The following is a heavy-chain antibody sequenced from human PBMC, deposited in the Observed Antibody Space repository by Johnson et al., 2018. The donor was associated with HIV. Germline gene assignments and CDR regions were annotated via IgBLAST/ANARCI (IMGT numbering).Heavy chain of an antibody. Sequence: VQLVESGGGLVQPGGSLRLSCAASGFTFSSYAMSWVRQAPGKGLEWVSAISGSGGSTYYADSVKGRFTISRDNSKNSLYLQMNSLRAEDTALYYGARGVDYYEGREDAFDIWGQGTMVTVSS. CDR1: GFTFSSYA. D-gene: IGHD3-22*01. CDR2: ISGSGGST. J-gene: IGHJ3*02. V-gene: IGHV3-23*04. CDR3: ARGVDYYEGREDAFDI.